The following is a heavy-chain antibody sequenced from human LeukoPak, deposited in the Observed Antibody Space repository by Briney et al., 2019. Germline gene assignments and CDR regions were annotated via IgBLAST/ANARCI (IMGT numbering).Heavy chain of an antibody. CDR3: ARSAAGVVRFFDY. V-gene: IGHV4-31*03. D-gene: IGHD4-23*01. CDR2: IYYSGST. Sequence: PQTLSLTCTVSGGSISSGDYYWSWIRQHPGKGLEWIGYIYYSGSTYYNPSLKSRITISLDTSKNQFSLRLSSVTAADTAVYYCARSAAGVVRFFDYWGQGTLVTVSS. CDR1: GGSISSGDYY. J-gene: IGHJ4*02.